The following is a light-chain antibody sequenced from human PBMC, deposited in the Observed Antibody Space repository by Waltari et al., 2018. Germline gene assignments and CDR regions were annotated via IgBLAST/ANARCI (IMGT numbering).Light chain of an antibody. J-gene: IGLJ2*01. CDR3: ATWDSDVNAWL. Sequence: QSVLTQSHSVSATPGQRVTISCSGSSSNLGVNSVNWYQHVPGAAPRLLIYSNNRQPSGVPDRFSGSKSGTSASLAISGLQSEDEAHYYCATWDSDVNAWLFGGGTKVTVL. CDR2: SNN. V-gene: IGLV1-44*01. CDR1: SSNLGVNS.